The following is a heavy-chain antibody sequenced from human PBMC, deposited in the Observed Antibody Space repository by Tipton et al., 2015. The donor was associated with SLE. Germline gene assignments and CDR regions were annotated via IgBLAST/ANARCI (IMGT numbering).Heavy chain of an antibody. CDR1: GGSFSGYY. CDR3: ARRWDTSTWDY. CDR2: INHGRST. J-gene: IGHJ4*02. Sequence: TLSLTCAVYGGSFSGYYWTWIRQPPGKGLEWIGEINHGRSTNYNPSLKSRVTISMDTSKNQFSLKLSSVTAADTAFYYCARRWDTSTWDYWGQGTLVSVSS. D-gene: IGHD6-13*01. V-gene: IGHV4-34*01.